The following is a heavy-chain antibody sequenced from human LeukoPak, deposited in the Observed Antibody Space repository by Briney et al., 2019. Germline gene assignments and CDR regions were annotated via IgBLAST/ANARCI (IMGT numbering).Heavy chain of an antibody. CDR2: ISWNSGSI. V-gene: IGHV3-9*01. CDR3: AVFYDSSGSGGFDI. Sequence: GGSLRLSCAASGFTFDDYAMHWVRQAPGKGLEWVSGISWNSGSIGYADSVKGRFTISRENAKNSLYLQMNSLRAGDTAVYYCAVFYDSSGSGGFDIWGQGTMVTVSS. D-gene: IGHD3-22*01. CDR1: GFTFDDYA. J-gene: IGHJ3*02.